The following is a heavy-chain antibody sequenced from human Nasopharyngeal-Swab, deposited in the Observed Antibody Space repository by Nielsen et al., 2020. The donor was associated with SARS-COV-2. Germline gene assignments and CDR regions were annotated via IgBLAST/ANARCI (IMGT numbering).Heavy chain of an antibody. V-gene: IGHV3-11*06. D-gene: IGHD6-13*01. CDR1: GFTFSDYY. J-gene: IGHJ6*02. Sequence: GESLKISCAASGFTFSDYYMSWIRQAPGKGPEWVSYITSRTSYTKYADSVKGRFTISRDDARNSLYLQMNSLRAEDTAVYYCARGTWYSSSGASYYYYYGMDVWGQGTTVTVSS. CDR2: ITSRTSYT. CDR3: ARGTWYSSSGASYYYYYGMDV.